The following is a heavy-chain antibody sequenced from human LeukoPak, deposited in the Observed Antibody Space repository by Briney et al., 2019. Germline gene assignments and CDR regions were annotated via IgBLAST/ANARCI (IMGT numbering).Heavy chain of an antibody. J-gene: IGHJ5*01. V-gene: IGHV1-2*02. CDR1: GYTFTGYF. CDR3: ARMDLYGGYSIGFDS. D-gene: IGHD4-23*01. Sequence: ASVKVFCKASGYTFTGYFMHWGRQAPGQGLQWMGWINPNIGDTHYAQKFRGRVTMTRDTSISTVYMELSRLTSDDTAVYYCARMDLYGGYSIGFDSWGQGTLVIVSS. CDR2: INPNIGDT.